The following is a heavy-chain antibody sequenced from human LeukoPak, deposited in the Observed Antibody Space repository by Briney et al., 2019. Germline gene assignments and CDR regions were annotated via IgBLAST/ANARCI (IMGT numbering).Heavy chain of an antibody. V-gene: IGHV3-74*01. Sequence: GGSPRLSCAASGFSFSSYLMHWVRPVRRRRLVWVARINPGGSSITYADSVKGRFTISRDNAKNTLYLQMDSLRAEDTGVYYCARSNQADDYWGQGTLVTVSS. CDR3: ARSNQADDY. J-gene: IGHJ4*02. CDR1: GFSFSSYL. D-gene: IGHD1-14*01. CDR2: INPGGSSI.